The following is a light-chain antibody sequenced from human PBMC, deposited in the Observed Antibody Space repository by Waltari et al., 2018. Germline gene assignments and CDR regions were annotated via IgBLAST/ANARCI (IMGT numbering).Light chain of an antibody. CDR3: QHYVRLPAT. CDR1: QGVGGT. J-gene: IGKJ1*01. V-gene: IGKV3-20*01. Sequence: EIVLTRSPGTLSLSPGERATLSCWASQGVGGTLAWYQQKPGQAPRLLIYGASSRATGSPDRFSGSGSGTEFSLTISRLEPEDLAVYYCQHYVRLPATFGQGTKVEIK. CDR2: GAS.